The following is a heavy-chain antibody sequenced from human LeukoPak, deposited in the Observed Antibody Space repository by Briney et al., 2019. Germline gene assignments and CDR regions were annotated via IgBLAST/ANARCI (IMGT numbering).Heavy chain of an antibody. CDR3: ARDQWYYYDSGGYPQGDFDY. Sequence: GGSLRLSCAASGFTFSDYYMSWIRQAPGKGLEWVSYISSSGNTIYYADSVKGRFTISRDNAKNSLYLQMNSLRAEDTAVYYCARDQWYYYDSGGYPQGDFDYWGQGTLVTVSS. J-gene: IGHJ4*02. CDR1: GFTFSDYY. CDR2: ISSSGNTI. V-gene: IGHV3-11*01. D-gene: IGHD3-22*01.